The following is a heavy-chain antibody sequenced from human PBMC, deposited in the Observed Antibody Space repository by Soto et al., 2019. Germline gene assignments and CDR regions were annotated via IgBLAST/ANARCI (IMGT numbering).Heavy chain of an antibody. CDR2: VNPNNGDT. D-gene: IGHD3-10*01. Sequence: QVQLVQSGAELKKPGASVKVSCKASGYTFSNYDMNWARQATGQGPEWIGWVNPNNGDTGYAQKFQGRVTLTTDISTTTASMEPTSLRSEDTAINYCAKVSRKGSAIDFDYWGQGTLITGSS. CDR3: AKVSRKGSAIDFDY. V-gene: IGHV1-8*01. CDR1: GYTFSNYD. J-gene: IGHJ4*02.